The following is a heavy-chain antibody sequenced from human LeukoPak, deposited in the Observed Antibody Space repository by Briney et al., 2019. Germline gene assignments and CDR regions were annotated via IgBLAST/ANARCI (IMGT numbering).Heavy chain of an antibody. CDR1: GGTFSSYA. Sequence: SVKVSCKASGGTFSSYAISWVRQAPGQGLEWMGGIIPIFGTANYAQKFQGRVTITADESTSTAYMELSSLRSEDTAVYYCANKRSEETKQHHYGSGSYFNPWYYAMDVWGQGTTVTVSS. V-gene: IGHV1-69*13. J-gene: IGHJ6*02. D-gene: IGHD3-10*01. CDR2: IIPIFGTA. CDR3: ANKRSEETKQHHYGSGSYFNPWYYAMDV.